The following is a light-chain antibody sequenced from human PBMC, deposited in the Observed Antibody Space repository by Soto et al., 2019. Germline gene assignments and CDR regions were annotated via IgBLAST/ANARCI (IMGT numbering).Light chain of an antibody. Sequence: DIVMTQSPLSLPVTPGEPASISCRSSQSLLHXXXXXXLGWYLQNPGQAPQLLIYLGSNRASGVPDRFSGSGSGTDFTXXISRVEAEDVGVYYCMQDLQTPWTFGQGTKVEIK. CDR3: MQDLQTPWT. V-gene: IGKV2-28*01. CDR2: LGS. J-gene: IGKJ1*01. CDR1: QSLLHXXXXXX.